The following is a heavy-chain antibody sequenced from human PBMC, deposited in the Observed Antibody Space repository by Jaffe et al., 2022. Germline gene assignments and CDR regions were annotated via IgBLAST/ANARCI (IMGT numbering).Heavy chain of an antibody. CDR3: ARDGRRGYSSGWSISWFDP. V-gene: IGHV4-61*01. J-gene: IGHJ5*02. D-gene: IGHD6-19*01. CDR1: GGSVSSGSYY. CDR2: IYYSGST. Sequence: QVQLQESGPGLVKPSETLSLTCTVSGGSVSSGSYYWSWIRQPPGKGLEWIGYIYYSGSTNYNPSLKSRVTISVDTSKNQFSLKLSSVTAADTAVYYCARDGRRGYSSGWSISWFDPWGQGTLVTVSS.